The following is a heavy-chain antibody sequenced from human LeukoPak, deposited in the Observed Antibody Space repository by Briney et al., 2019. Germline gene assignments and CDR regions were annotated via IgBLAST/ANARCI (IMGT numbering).Heavy chain of an antibody. CDR1: GGSVSSGGYY. CDR3: ARGSRYYDSSGNPSRVDY. Sequence: SETLSLTCTVSGGSVSSGGYYWSWIPQPPGKGLEWIGYIYYSGSTNYNPSLKSRVTISVDTSKNQFSLKLSSVTAADTAVYYCARGSRYYDSSGNPSRVDYWGQGTLVTVSS. J-gene: IGHJ4*02. CDR2: IYYSGST. V-gene: IGHV4-61*08. D-gene: IGHD3-22*01.